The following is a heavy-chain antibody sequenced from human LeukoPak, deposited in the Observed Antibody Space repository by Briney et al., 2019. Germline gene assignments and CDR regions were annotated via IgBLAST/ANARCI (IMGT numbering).Heavy chain of an antibody. CDR1: GFTFNSAW. CDR2: IKGKTAAGAP. D-gene: IGHD3-3*01. Sequence: GGSLRLSCAASGFTFNSAWMSWVRQAPGKGLEWVGRIKGKTAAGAPDYVASVKGRFTISRDDSKNTLLLQMNSLKTEDTAVYYCITGDYDFWSGFYSPNHYFDYWGQGTLVTVSS. J-gene: IGHJ4*02. CDR3: ITGDYDFWSGFYSPNHYFDY. V-gene: IGHV3-15*01.